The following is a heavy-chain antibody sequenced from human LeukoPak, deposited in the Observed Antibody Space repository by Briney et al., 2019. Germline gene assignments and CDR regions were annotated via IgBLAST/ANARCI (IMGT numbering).Heavy chain of an antibody. V-gene: IGHV3-23*01. J-gene: IGHJ6*02. Sequence: SGGSLRLSCAASGFTFSSYAMSWVRQAPGKGLEWVSAISGSGGSTYYADSVKGRFTISRDNSKNTLYLQMNSLRAEDTAVYYCAREGPISSSARGGALKKYGMDVWGQGTTVTVSS. D-gene: IGHD6-6*01. CDR3: AREGPISSSARGGALKKYGMDV. CDR2: ISGSGGST. CDR1: GFTFSSYA.